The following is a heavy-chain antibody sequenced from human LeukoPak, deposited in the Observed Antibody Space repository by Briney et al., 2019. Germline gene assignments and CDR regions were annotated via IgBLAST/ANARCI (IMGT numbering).Heavy chain of an antibody. D-gene: IGHD5-18*01. V-gene: IGHV1-2*02. CDR2: INPNSGGT. CDR3: ARSYNYGRGGYFDY. CDR1: GYTFTGYY. J-gene: IGHJ4*02. Sequence: ASVKVSCKASGYTFTGYYMHWVRQAPGQGLGWMGWINPNSGGTNYAQKFQGRVTMTRDTSISTAYMELSRLTSDDTAVYYCARSYNYGRGGYFDYWGQGTLVTVSS.